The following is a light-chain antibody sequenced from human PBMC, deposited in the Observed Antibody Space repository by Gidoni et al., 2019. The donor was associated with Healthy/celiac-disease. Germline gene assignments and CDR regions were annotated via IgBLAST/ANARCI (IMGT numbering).Light chain of an antibody. Sequence: IHMTQSPSSLSASVGDRVTITCRASQSISSSLNWYQQKPGKAPNLLIYAASSLQSGVPSRFSGSGSGTDFTITISSLQHEDFATYYCQQSYRTLTFGGGTKVEIK. CDR3: QQSYRTLT. V-gene: IGKV1-39*01. CDR1: QSISSS. J-gene: IGKJ4*01. CDR2: AAS.